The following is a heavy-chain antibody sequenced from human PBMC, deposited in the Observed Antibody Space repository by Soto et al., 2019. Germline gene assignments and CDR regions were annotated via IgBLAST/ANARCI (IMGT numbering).Heavy chain of an antibody. D-gene: IGHD3-10*01. V-gene: IGHV3-23*01. Sequence: EVHLLESGGGLVQPGGSLRLSCAASGFTFSSYAMSWVRQAPGKGLEWVSAIGVSGDTTDYADSVKGRFTISRDNSKNTLYLQMGSLRAEETAVYYCAKVRRFGELRSLYWGQGTLVTVSS. CDR3: AKVRRFGELRSLY. CDR1: GFTFSSYA. CDR2: IGVSGDTT. J-gene: IGHJ4*02.